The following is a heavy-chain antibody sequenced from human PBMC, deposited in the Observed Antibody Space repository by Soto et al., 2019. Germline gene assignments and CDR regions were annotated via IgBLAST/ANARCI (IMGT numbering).Heavy chain of an antibody. CDR2: IYHSGST. V-gene: IGHV4-30-2*01. J-gene: IGHJ5*02. CDR3: ARQITMASWWFDP. D-gene: IGHD3-10*01. Sequence: KPSETLSLTCAVSGGSISRGGYSWSWTRQPPGKGLEWIGYIYHSGSTYYNPSLKSRVTISVDRSKNQFSLKLSSVTAADTAVYYCARQITMASWWFDPWGQGTLVTVSS. CDR1: GGSISRGGYS.